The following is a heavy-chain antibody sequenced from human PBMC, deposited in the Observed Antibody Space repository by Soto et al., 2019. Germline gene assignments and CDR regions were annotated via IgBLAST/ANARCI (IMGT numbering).Heavy chain of an antibody. CDR3: ASARAIAVGGLTWFDS. J-gene: IGHJ5*01. V-gene: IGHV1-3*01. Sequence: QVQLVQSGAEVKKPGASVKVSCKPSGYSFIKYTIHWVPQAPGQRLEGMGWINVGDGDMKFPQKFQGRVTMTRDTTASTTYMELSSLGSEDTALYYCASARAIAVGGLTWFDSWGQGTLVTVSS. CDR2: INVGDGDM. CDR1: GYSFIKYT. D-gene: IGHD6-13*01.